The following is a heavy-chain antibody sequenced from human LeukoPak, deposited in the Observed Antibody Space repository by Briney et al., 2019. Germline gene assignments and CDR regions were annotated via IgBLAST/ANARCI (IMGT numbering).Heavy chain of an antibody. CDR3: ARSGQHLFDF. CDR1: GFTFSSSE. CDR2: ISSSGGTI. J-gene: IGHJ4*02. V-gene: IGHV3-48*03. Sequence: PGGSLRLSCAASGFTFSSSEMNWVRQAPGKGLEWVSYISSSGGTISYADSVKGRFTISRDNAKISLYLQMNSLRAEDTAIYYCARSGQHLFDFWGQGTLVTVSS. D-gene: IGHD6-13*01.